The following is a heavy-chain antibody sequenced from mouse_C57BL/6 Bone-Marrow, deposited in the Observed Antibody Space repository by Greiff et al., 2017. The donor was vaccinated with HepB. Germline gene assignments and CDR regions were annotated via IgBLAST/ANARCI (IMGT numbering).Heavy chain of an antibody. J-gene: IGHJ3*01. Sequence: QVQLKQSGAELARPGASVKLSCKASGYTFTSYGISWVKQRTGQGLEWIGEIYPRSGNTYYNEKFKGKATLTADKSSSTAYMELRSLTSEDSAVYFCGRTLGRSAWFAYWGQGTRVTVSA. V-gene: IGHV1-81*01. CDR2: IYPRSGNT. CDR3: GRTLGRSAWFAY. D-gene: IGHD4-1*01. CDR1: GYTFTSYG.